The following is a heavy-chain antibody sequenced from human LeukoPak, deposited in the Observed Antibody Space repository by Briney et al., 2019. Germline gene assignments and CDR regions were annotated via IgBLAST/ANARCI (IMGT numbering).Heavy chain of an antibody. D-gene: IGHD6-19*01. CDR1: GFTFSTYA. CDR3: AREQSGTRGWYTVGY. J-gene: IGHJ4*02. Sequence: GGSLRLSCAASGFTFSTYAITWVRQGPGKGLEWVSAIRPDGDRTYYANSVRGRFTISGDNSKDTVYLQINGLRVEDTAVYYCAREQSGTRGWYTVGYWGQGTLVTVSS. CDR2: IRPDGDRT. V-gene: IGHV3-23*01.